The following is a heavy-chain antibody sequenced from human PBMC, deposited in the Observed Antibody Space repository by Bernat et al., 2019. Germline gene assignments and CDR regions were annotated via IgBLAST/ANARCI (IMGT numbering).Heavy chain of an antibody. J-gene: IGHJ6*03. CDR3: ARDYGYSGYDRYYYYYMDV. Sequence: EVQLVESGGGLVQPGGSLRLSCAASGFTFSSYEMNWVRQAPGKGLEWVSYISSSGSTIYYADSVKGRFTISRDNAKNSLYLQMNSLRAEDTAVYYCARDYGYSGYDRYYYYYMDVWGEGTTVTVSS. V-gene: IGHV3-48*03. CDR1: GFTFSSYE. CDR2: ISSSGSTI. D-gene: IGHD5-12*01.